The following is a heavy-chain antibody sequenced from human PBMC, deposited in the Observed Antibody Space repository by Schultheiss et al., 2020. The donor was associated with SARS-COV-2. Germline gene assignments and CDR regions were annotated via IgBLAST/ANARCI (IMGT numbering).Heavy chain of an antibody. V-gene: IGHV4-31*01. D-gene: IGHD6-19*01. CDR2: IYYSGST. Sequence: SETLSLTCTVSGGSISSGGYYWSWIRQHPGKGLEWIGYIYYSGSTYYNPSLKSLVTISVDTSKNQFSLKLSSVTAADTAVYYCARDRSSGRGYNWFDPWGQGTLVTVSS. CDR3: ARDRSSGRGYNWFDP. J-gene: IGHJ5*02. CDR1: GGSISSGGYY.